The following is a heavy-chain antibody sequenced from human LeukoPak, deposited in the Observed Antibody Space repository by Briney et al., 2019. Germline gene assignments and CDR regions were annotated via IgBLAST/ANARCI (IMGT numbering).Heavy chain of an antibody. CDR3: ARGLIETGTTFDY. J-gene: IGHJ4*02. CDR1: GFTLSDYS. V-gene: IGHV3-11*04. Sequence: GGSLRLSCAASGFTLSDYSMTWIRQAPGKGLEWVSYMSRSGSSMYYADSLKGRFTISRDNAKNSGYLQMNSLGAEDTAVYYCARGLIETGTTFDYWGQGTLVTVSS. D-gene: IGHD1-7*01. CDR2: MSRSGSSM.